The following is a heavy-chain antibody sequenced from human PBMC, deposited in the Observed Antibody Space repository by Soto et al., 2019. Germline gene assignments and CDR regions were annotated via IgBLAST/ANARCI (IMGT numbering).Heavy chain of an antibody. Sequence: SETLSLTCTVSGGSISGHAWIWVRQPAGRGLEWIGHIYPSGSTSYNPSLRSRVTMSLDTSNNQIFLNLTSVTAADTAVFYCVRGRSSCVDAVWGTGTPLTVSS. CDR2: IYPSGST. J-gene: IGHJ4*02. CDR1: GGSISGHA. D-gene: IGHD2-21*01. CDR3: VRGRSSCVDAV. V-gene: IGHV4-4*07.